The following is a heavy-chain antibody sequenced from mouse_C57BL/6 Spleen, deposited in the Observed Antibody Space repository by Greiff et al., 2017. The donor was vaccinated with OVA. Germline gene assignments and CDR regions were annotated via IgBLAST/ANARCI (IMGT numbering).Heavy chain of an antibody. V-gene: IGHV1-55*01. CDR2: IYPGSGST. Sequence: VQLQQPGAELVKPGASVKMSCKASGYTFTSYWITWVKQRPGQGLEWIGDIYPGSGSTNYNEKFKSKATLTVDTSSSTAYMQLSSVTSEDSAVYYCAREELRLLGGWFAYRGQETLGTVSA. CDR1: GYTFTSYW. D-gene: IGHD3-2*02. CDR3: AREELRLLGGWFAY. J-gene: IGHJ3*01.